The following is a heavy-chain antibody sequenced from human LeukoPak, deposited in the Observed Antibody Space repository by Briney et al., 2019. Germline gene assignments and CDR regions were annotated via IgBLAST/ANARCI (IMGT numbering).Heavy chain of an antibody. CDR1: GFTFSSYW. D-gene: IGHD1-1*01. Sequence: QPGGSLRLSCAASGFTFSSYWMSWMRQAPGKGLEWVANIKYDGNEEYYVDSVRGRFTISRDNAKNSLYLQLNSLRVEDTAVYYCKSGGAAPGSFDHWGQGTLVTVSP. CDR3: KSGGAAPGSFDH. CDR2: IKYDGNEE. V-gene: IGHV3-7*01. J-gene: IGHJ4*02.